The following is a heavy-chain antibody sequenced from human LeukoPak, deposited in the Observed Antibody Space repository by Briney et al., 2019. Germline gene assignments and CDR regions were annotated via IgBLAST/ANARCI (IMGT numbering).Heavy chain of an antibody. Sequence: GGSLRLSCAASGFTFSSYAMHWVRQAPGKGLEWVAVISYDGSNKYYADSVKGRFTISRDNSKNTLYLQVNSLRAEDTAVYYCARDPGYPYYYDSSGYLDYWGQGTLVTVSS. CDR3: ARDPGYPYYYDSSGYLDY. J-gene: IGHJ4*02. CDR2: ISYDGSNK. D-gene: IGHD3-22*01. CDR1: GFTFSSYA. V-gene: IGHV3-30-3*01.